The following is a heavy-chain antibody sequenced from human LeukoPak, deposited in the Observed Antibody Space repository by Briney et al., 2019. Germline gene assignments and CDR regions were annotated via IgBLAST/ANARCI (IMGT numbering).Heavy chain of an antibody. J-gene: IGHJ4*02. V-gene: IGHV4-34*01. D-gene: IGHD5-18*01. CDR1: GGSFSGYY. CDR3: ARSYSYGPFDY. CDR2: INHSGST. Sequence: SETLSLTCAVYGGSFSGYYWSWIRQPPGKGLEWIGEINHSGSTNYNPSLKSRVTISVDTSKNQFSLKLSSVTAADTAVYYCARSYSYGPFDYWGQGTLVTVSS.